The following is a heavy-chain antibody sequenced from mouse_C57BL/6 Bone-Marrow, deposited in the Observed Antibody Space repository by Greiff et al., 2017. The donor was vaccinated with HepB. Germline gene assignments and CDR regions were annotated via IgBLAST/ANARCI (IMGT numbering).Heavy chain of an antibody. CDR2: ISYDGSN. CDR1: GYSITSGYY. Sequence: EVKLVESGPGLVKPSQSLSLTCSVTGYSITSGYYWNWIRQFPGNKLEWMGYISYDGSNNYNPSLKNRISITRDTSKNQFFLKLNSVTTEDTATYYCARDSYGSSDFDYWGQGTTLTVSS. CDR3: ARDSYGSSDFDY. V-gene: IGHV3-6*01. J-gene: IGHJ2*01. D-gene: IGHD1-1*01.